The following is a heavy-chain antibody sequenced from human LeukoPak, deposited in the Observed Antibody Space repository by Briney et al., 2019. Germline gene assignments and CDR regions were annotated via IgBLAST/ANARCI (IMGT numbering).Heavy chain of an antibody. CDR1: GGSISSGIYY. J-gene: IGHJ6*03. D-gene: IGHD6-13*01. CDR3: ARETQELHTSSWGLYDSYYYMDV. V-gene: IGHV4-61*02. Sequence: SQTLSLACTVSGGSISSGIYYWTWIRQPAGKGLEWVGRISTSGSTKYNPSLQRRVTISLDTSKNHFSLRVNSVTVADTAVYYCARETQELHTSSWGLYDSYYYMDVWGKGTAVTVSS. CDR2: ISTSGST.